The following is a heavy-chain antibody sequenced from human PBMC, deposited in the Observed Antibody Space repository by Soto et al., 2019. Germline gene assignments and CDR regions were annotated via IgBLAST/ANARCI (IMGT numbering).Heavy chain of an antibody. CDR3: AKRHYYGSGSYYNPPFDP. D-gene: IGHD3-10*01. CDR1: GFTFSSYA. Sequence: PGGALRLSCAASGFTFSSYAMSWVRQAPGKGLEWVSAISGSGGSTYYADSVKGRFTISRDNSKNTLYLQMNSLRAEDTAVYYCAKRHYYGSGSYYNPPFDPWGQGTLVTVSS. CDR2: ISGSGGST. J-gene: IGHJ5*02. V-gene: IGHV3-23*01.